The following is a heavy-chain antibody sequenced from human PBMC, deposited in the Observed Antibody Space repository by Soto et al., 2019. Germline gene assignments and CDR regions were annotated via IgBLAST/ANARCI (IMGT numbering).Heavy chain of an antibody. CDR2: IIPIFGTA. D-gene: IGHD6-6*01. CDR3: AREVTSAYSSSSPYNWFDP. J-gene: IGHJ5*02. CDR1: GGTFSSYA. Sequence: VASVKVSCKASGGTFSSYAISWVRQAPGQGLEWMGGIIPIFGTANYAQKFQGRVTITADESTSTAYMELSSLRSEDTAVYYCAREVTSAYSSSSPYNWFDPWGQGTLVTVSS. V-gene: IGHV1-69*13.